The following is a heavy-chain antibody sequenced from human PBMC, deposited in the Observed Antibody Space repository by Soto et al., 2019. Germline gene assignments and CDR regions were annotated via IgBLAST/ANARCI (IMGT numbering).Heavy chain of an antibody. J-gene: IGHJ6*02. CDR3: ARGLEGDMVRGVKVYYYYYGMDV. CDR1: GYRFTSYW. Sequence: HGESLKISCKGSGYRFTSYWISWVRQMPGKGLEWMGIIYPGDSDTRYSPSFQGQVTISVDKSISTAYLQWSSLKASDTAMYYCARGLEGDMVRGVKVYYYYYGMDVWGQGTTVTVSS. V-gene: IGHV5-51*01. CDR2: IYPGDSDT. D-gene: IGHD3-10*01.